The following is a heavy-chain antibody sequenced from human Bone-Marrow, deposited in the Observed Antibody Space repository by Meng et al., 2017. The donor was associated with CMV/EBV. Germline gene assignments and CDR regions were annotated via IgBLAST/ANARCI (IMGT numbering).Heavy chain of an antibody. CDR1: GFTFSSNG. CDR3: ARELANWGSRYFDL. J-gene: IGHJ6*02. V-gene: IGHV3-64*02. CDR2: ISSNGGST. Sequence: GESLKISCAASGFTFSSNGMHWVRQPPGKGLEYVSAISSNGGSTYYADSVKGRFTISRDNSKNTLYLQMDSLRAEDMAVYYCARELANWGSRYFDLWGQGPTVTIYS. D-gene: IGHD7-27*01.